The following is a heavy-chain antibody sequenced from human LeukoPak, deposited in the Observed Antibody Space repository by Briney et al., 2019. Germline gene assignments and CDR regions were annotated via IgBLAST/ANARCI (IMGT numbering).Heavy chain of an antibody. Sequence: RSLRLSCAASGFTFSSYGMHWVRQAPGKGLEWVAVISYDGSNKYYADSVKGRFTTSRDNSKNTLYLQMNSLRAEDTAVYYCAKLGSGSDPGAFDIWGQGTMVTVSS. CDR2: ISYDGSNK. CDR1: GFTFSSYG. V-gene: IGHV3-30*18. CDR3: AKLGSGSDPGAFDI. J-gene: IGHJ3*02. D-gene: IGHD1-26*01.